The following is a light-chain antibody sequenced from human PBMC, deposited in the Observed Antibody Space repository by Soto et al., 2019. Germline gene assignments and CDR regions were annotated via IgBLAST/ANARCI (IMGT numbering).Light chain of an antibody. J-gene: IGLJ1*01. CDR1: SANIGAGYD. CDR3: QSYDSSLSGFDV. CDR2: GNS. Sequence: QSVLTQPPSVSGAPGQRVTISCTGSSANIGAGYDVHWYQHLPGTAPKLLIYGNSNRPSGVPDRFSASKSGTSASLAITGLQTEDEADYYCQSYDSSLSGFDVFGTGTKVTVL. V-gene: IGLV1-40*01.